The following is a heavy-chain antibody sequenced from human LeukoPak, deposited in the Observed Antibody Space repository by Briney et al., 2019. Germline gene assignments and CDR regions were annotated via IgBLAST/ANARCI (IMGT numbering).Heavy chain of an antibody. V-gene: IGHV6-1*01. CDR2: TYYRSKWLN. Sequence: SQTLSLTCAISGDSVSSNSAAWNWIRQSPSRGLEWLGRTYYRSKWLNDYAVSVRGRITVTPDTSKNQFSLLLNSVTLDDTAVYYCVRGAPGPDTTFDSWGQGTLVTVSS. D-gene: IGHD1-14*01. CDR3: VRGAPGPDTTFDS. CDR1: GDSVSSNSAA. J-gene: IGHJ4*02.